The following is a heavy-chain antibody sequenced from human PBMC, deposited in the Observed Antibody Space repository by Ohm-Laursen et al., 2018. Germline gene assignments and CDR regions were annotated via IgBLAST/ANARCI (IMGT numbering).Heavy chain of an antibody. V-gene: IGHV3-21*01. CDR3: ARGLLPH. J-gene: IGHJ4*02. Sequence: SLRLSCSASGFSVSSYDMNWVRQAPGKGLEWISYISETSSHIYDADSVRGRFTVARDIAKNSLYLQLNSLRAEDTAVYYCARGLLPHWGQGTLVTVSS. CDR1: GFSVSSYD. CDR2: ISETSSHI.